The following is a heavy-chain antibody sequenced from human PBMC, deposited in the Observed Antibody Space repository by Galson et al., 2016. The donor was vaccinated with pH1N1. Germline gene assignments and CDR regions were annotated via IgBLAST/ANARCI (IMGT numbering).Heavy chain of an antibody. CDR1: GFTFSRYW. D-gene: IGHD4/OR15-4a*01. CDR3: TRDRAFGDYGGASDI. V-gene: IGHV3-74*01. J-gene: IGHJ3*02. CDR2: INSDGSSR. Sequence: SLRLSCEASGFTFSRYWMHWVRHGPGKGLVWVSRINSDGSSRSHADSVEGRFTISRDNAKKTLYLQMNSLRAEDTGVYYCTRDRAFGDYGGASDIWGQGTMVTVSS.